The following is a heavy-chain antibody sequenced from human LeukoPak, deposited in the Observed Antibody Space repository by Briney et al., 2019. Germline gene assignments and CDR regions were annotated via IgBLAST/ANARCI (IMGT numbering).Heavy chain of an antibody. J-gene: IGHJ3*02. CDR3: AKGGLVITNDAFDI. CDR1: GFTFDDYG. D-gene: IGHD3/OR15-3a*01. CDR2: ISGSGGST. V-gene: IGHV3-23*01. Sequence: GGSLRLSCAASGFTFDDYGMSWVRQAPGKGLEWVSAISGSGGSTYYADSVKGRFTISRDNSKNTLYLQMNSLRAEDTAVYYCAKGGLVITNDAFDIWSQGTMVTVSP.